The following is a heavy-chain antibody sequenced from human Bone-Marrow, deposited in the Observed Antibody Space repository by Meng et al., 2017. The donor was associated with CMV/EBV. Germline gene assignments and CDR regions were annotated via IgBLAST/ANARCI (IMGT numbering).Heavy chain of an antibody. CDR3: ARTDYYDSSGYSFFDY. CDR1: GYTFTGYY. J-gene: IGHJ4*02. V-gene: IGHV1-2*02. CDR2: INPNSGGT. Sequence: ASVKVSCKASGYTFTGYYMHWVRQAPGQGLEWMGWINPNSGGTNYAQKFQGRVTMTRDTSISTAYMELSRLRSDDTAVYYCARTDYYDSSGYSFFDYWGQGTLDTVSS. D-gene: IGHD3-22*01.